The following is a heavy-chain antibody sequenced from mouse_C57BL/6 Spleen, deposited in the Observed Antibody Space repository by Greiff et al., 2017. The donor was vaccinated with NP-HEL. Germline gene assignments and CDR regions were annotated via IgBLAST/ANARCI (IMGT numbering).Heavy chain of an antibody. V-gene: IGHV5-4*01. CDR2: ISDGGNYT. CDR3: ARGSFAY. J-gene: IGHJ3*01. Sequence: EVQVVESGGGLVKPGGSLKLSCAASGFTFSSYAMSWVRQTPEKRLEWVTTISDGGNYTYYPDNVKGRFTISRDNAKNNLYLQMSHLKSEDTAMYYCARGSFAYWGQGTLVTVSA. CDR1: GFTFSSYA.